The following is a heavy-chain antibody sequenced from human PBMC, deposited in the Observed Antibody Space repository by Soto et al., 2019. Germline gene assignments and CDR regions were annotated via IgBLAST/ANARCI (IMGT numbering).Heavy chain of an antibody. D-gene: IGHD4-4*01. J-gene: IGHJ4*02. CDR3: AGTTTAPLDY. V-gene: IGHV4-39*01. Sequence: SETLRLTYTGSAGSPSPKRHYGGWLRQPPGKGLEWIGSIYYSGNTYYNSSLKSRVTISVDTSQNQFSLKLSSVTAADTAVYYCAGTTTAPLDYWGQGTLVTVS. CDR1: AGSPSPKRHY. CDR2: IYYSGNT.